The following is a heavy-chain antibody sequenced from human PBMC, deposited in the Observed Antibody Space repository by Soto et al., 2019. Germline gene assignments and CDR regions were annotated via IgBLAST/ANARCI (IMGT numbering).Heavy chain of an antibody. D-gene: IGHD3-10*01. CDR2: TYYRSRFFS. J-gene: IGHJ5*02. CDR3: VRDRYSSSGWFDP. CDR1: GASFSSNSAS. Sequence: SQTLSLTCAVSGASFSSNSASWNLIRPSPSGGLEWLGRTYYRSRFFSDYAESVKSRIIINPDTSKNQFSLQLKSVTPEDTAVYYCVRDRYSSSGWFDPWGQGNPVTVSA. V-gene: IGHV6-1*01.